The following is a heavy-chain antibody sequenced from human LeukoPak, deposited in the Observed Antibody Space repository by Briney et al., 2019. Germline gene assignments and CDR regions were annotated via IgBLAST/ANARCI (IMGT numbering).Heavy chain of an antibody. D-gene: IGHD5-18*01. J-gene: IGHJ4*02. Sequence: GGSLRLSCAASEFTFSNYWMNWVRQAPGKGLEWVSSISSSSSYIYYADSVKGRFTISRDNAKNSLYLQMNSLRAEDTAVYYCARDPMDTGDYWGQGTLVTVSS. V-gene: IGHV3-21*01. CDR1: EFTFSNYW. CDR3: ARDPMDTGDY. CDR2: ISSSSSYI.